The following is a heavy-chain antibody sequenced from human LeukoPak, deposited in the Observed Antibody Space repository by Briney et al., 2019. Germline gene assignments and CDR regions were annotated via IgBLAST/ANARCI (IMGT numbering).Heavy chain of an antibody. CDR1: GFTFSSYA. CDR2: IPYDGSNK. V-gene: IGHV3-30*04. CDR3: AKESESYDSSGSTFDY. J-gene: IGHJ4*02. D-gene: IGHD3-22*01. Sequence: GGSLRLSCAASGFTFSSYAMHWVRQAPGKGLEWVALIPYDGSNKYYADSVKGRFTVSRDNSKNTLYLQMNSLRAEDTAVYYCAKESESYDSSGSTFDYWGQGTLVTVSS.